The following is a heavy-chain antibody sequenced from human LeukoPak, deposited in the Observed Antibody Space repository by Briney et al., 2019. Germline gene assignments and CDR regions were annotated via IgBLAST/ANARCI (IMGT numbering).Heavy chain of an antibody. CDR3: ARDFRLGYCSSTSCYGVDY. J-gene: IGHJ4*02. CDR1: GFTFSSYA. V-gene: IGHV3-23*01. D-gene: IGHD2-2*01. Sequence: PGGSLRLSCAASGFTFSSYAMSWVRQAPGKGLEWVSAISGSGGSTYYADSVKGRFTISRDNSKNTLYLQMNSLRAEDTAVYYCARDFRLGYCSSTSCYGVDYWGQGTLVTVSS. CDR2: ISGSGGST.